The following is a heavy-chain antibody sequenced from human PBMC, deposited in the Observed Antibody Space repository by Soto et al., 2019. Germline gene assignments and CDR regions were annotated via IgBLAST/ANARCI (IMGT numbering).Heavy chain of an antibody. D-gene: IGHD3-10*01. CDR3: ARQSVVRGVIKIYYYGMDV. V-gene: IGHV4-61*01. J-gene: IGHJ6*02. CDR2: ISYSGNI. Sequence: PSETLSLTCTVSGGSVSSGTFYWIWIRQPPGKVLEWIGFISYSGNINYNPSLKSRVTIAVDTSKNQFSLKLSSVTAADTAVYYCARQSVVRGVIKIYYYGMDVWGQGTTVTVSS. CDR1: GGSVSSGTFY.